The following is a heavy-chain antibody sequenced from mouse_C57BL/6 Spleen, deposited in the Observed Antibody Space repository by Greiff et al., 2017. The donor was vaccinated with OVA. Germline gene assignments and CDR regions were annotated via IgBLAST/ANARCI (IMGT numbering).Heavy chain of an antibody. Sequence: QVQLQQPGAELVRPGPSVKLSCTASGYTFTSYWMHWVKQRPGQGLEWIGVIDPSDSYTNYNQKFKGKATLTVDTSSSTSYMQLSSLTSEDSSVYDCARSKSDYYAMDYWGPGTSVTVSS. CDR3: ARSKSDYYAMDY. J-gene: IGHJ4*01. V-gene: IGHV1-59*01. CDR2: IDPSDSYT. CDR1: GYTFTSYW.